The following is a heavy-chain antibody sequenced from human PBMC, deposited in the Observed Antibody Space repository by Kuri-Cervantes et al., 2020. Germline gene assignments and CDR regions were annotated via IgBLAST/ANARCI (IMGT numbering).Heavy chain of an antibody. D-gene: IGHD6-13*01. CDR2: ISGSGGST. CDR1: GFTFSDYY. Sequence: GGSLRLSCAASGFTFSDYYMSWIRQAPGKGLEWVSAISGSGGSTYYADSVKGRFTISRDNAKNSLYLQLNSLRDEDTALYYCAKDLSSNWYGYFDLWGRGTLVTVSS. J-gene: IGHJ2*01. V-gene: IGHV3-23*01. CDR3: AKDLSSNWYGYFDL.